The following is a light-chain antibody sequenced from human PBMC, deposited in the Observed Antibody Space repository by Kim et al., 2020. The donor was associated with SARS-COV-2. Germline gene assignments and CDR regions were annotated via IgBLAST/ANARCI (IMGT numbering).Light chain of an antibody. Sequence: QPVTISCTGPSSAVGPYTRVSWYQRPPDAAPKLIIYERSNRPSGVPDRFSGSQSGNTASLTISGLQAEDEADYFCSSYTSFNTFVIFGGGTQLTVL. V-gene: IGLV2-18*02. CDR2: ERS. J-gene: IGLJ2*01. CDR1: SSAVGPYTR. CDR3: SSYTSFNTFVI.